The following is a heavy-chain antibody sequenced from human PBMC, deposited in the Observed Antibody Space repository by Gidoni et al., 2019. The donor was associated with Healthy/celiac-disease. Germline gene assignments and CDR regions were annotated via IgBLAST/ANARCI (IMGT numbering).Heavy chain of an antibody. CDR1: GYSFTSYW. Sequence: EVQLVQSGAEVKQPGESLTISCKGSGYSFTSYWIGWVRKMPGKGLEWMGIIYPGDSYTRYSPSFQGQVTISADKSISTAYLQWSSLKASDTAMYYCARSITMVRGVIMPDYWGQGTLVTVSS. CDR3: ARSITMVRGVIMPDY. V-gene: IGHV5-51*01. CDR2: IYPGDSYT. D-gene: IGHD3-10*01. J-gene: IGHJ4*02.